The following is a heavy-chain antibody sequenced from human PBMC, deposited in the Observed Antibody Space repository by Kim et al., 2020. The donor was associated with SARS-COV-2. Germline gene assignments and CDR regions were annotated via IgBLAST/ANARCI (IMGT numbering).Heavy chain of an antibody. CDR1: GGSISSYY. Sequence: SETLSLTCTVSGGSISSYYWSWIRQSPGKGLEWIGYIYYSGSTNYNPSLKSRVTISVDTSKNQFSLKLSSVTAADTAVYYCARDLGYSYGRWGQGTLVTVSS. CDR2: IYYSGST. J-gene: IGHJ4*02. V-gene: IGHV4-59*01. CDR3: ARDLGYSYGR. D-gene: IGHD5-18*01.